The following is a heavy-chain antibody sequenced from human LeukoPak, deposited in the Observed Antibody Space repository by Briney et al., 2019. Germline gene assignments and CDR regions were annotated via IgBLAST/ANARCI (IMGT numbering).Heavy chain of an antibody. Sequence: GGSLRLSCAASGFTFSSYSMNWVRQAPGKGLEWVSSISSSSSYIYYADSVKGRFTISRDNAKDSLYLQMNSLRAEDTAVYYCARERIAATNWFDPWGQGTLVTVSS. J-gene: IGHJ5*02. D-gene: IGHD6-6*01. CDR2: ISSSSSYI. V-gene: IGHV3-21*01. CDR3: ARERIAATNWFDP. CDR1: GFTFSSYS.